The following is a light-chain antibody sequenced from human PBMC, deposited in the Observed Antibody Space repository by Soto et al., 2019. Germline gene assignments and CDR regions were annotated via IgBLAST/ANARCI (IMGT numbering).Light chain of an antibody. CDR2: AAS. CDR1: QAIRDD. CDR3: LQDYNYPRT. J-gene: IGKJ1*01. Sequence: IQMTQSPSSLSASGGDRVTITRRASQAIRDDLAWYQQKPGKAPNLLIYAASTLQSSVPTRFSASGSGTDFTLTISSLQPEDFATYYCLQDYNYPRTFGKGTKVEI. V-gene: IGKV1-6*01.